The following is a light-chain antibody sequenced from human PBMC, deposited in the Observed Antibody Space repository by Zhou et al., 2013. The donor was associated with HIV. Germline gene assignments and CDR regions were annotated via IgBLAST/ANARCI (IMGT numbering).Light chain of an antibody. Sequence: DIQMTQSPSSVSASVGDRVTITCRASQSISSWLAWYQQKPGKAPKLLISGASSLQGGVPSRFSGSGSGTDFTLSISSLQPEDFATYYCQQATSFPLTFGGGTKVEI. CDR2: GAS. CDR1: QSISSW. J-gene: IGKJ4*01. V-gene: IGKV1D-12*01. CDR3: QQATSFPLT.